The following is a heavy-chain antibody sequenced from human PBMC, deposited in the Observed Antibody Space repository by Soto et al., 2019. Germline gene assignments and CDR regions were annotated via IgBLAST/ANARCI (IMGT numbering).Heavy chain of an antibody. V-gene: IGHV3-48*02. J-gene: IGHJ4*02. CDR2: ISSSGSPI. D-gene: IGHD1-20*01. Sequence: GSLRVSCAASGFTFSSVGMNWVRQAPGKGLEWVSYISSSGSPIYYADSVRGRFTISRDSARNSLYLQMHSLRDEDTALYYCVRDRPYNQRGPGSDYWGQRTLVTVSS. CDR1: GFTFSSVG. CDR3: VRDRPYNQRGPGSDY.